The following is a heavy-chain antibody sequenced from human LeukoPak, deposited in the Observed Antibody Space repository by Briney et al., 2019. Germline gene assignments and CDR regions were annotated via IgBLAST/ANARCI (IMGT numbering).Heavy chain of an antibody. CDR1: GGSISSYY. Sequence: TSETLSLTCTVSGGSISSYYWSWIRQPPGKGLEWIGYIYYSGSTNYNPSLKSRVAMSVDTSKNQFSLKLSSVTAADTAVYYCARLLRGDRGYFDYWGQGTLVTVSS. CDR2: IYYSGST. D-gene: IGHD3-10*01. J-gene: IGHJ4*02. V-gene: IGHV4-59*12. CDR3: ARLLRGDRGYFDY.